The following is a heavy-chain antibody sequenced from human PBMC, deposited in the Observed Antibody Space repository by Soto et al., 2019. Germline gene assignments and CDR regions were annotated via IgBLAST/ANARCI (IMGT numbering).Heavy chain of an antibody. CDR2: ISSSGSTI. Sequence: QVPLVESGGGLVKPGGSLRLSCAASGFTFSDYYMSWIRQAPGKGLEWVSYISSSGSTIYYADSVKGRFTISRDNAKNSLYLQMNSLRAEDTAVYYCARDVDTAMVRYYYGMDVWGQGTTVTVSS. D-gene: IGHD5-18*01. CDR3: ARDVDTAMVRYYYGMDV. V-gene: IGHV3-11*01. CDR1: GFTFSDYY. J-gene: IGHJ6*02.